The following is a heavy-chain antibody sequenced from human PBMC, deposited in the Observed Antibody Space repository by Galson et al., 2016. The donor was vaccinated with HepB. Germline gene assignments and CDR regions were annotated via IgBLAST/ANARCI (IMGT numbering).Heavy chain of an antibody. CDR1: GFSVSDSY. D-gene: IGHD3-3*01. Sequence: SLRLSCAASGFSVSDSYMDWVRQAPGKGLEWVSVLYSNGNTFYSDSVKGRFTISRDNSKNTLFLQMNNLRPGDTAIYYCARGGGLEWAFDPWGQGTLVTVSS. CDR3: ARGGGLEWAFDP. J-gene: IGHJ5*02. CDR2: LYSNGNT. V-gene: IGHV3-66*01.